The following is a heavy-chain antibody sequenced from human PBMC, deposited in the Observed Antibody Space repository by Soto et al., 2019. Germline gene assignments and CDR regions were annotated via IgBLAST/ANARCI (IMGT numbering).Heavy chain of an antibody. V-gene: IGHV4-59*12. CDR1: GGSISNYY. CDR3: ARYVWFGELFDY. Sequence: SEILSLTCTVSGGSISNYYWNWIRQSPGKGLEWIGYIYSSGSTHYNPSLQNRVTISIDTSKNQVSLKLSSVTAADTAVYYCARYVWFGELFDYWGQGTLVTVSS. CDR2: IYSSGST. D-gene: IGHD3-10*01. J-gene: IGHJ4*02.